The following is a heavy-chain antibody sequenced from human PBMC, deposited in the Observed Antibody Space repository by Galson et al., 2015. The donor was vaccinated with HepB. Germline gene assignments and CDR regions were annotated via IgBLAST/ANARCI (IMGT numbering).Heavy chain of an antibody. CDR2: IDPSDSYT. J-gene: IGHJ6*02. V-gene: IGHV5-10-1*01. D-gene: IGHD6-13*01. CDR3: ARQTRGLAAAGNLYGMDV. CDR1: GYSFTSYW. Sequence: QSGAEVKKPGESLRISCKGSGYSFTSYWISWVRQMPGKGLEWMGRIDPSDSYTNYSPSFQGHVTISADKSISTAYLQWSSLEASDTAMYYCARQTRGLAAAGNLYGMDVWGQGTTVTVSS.